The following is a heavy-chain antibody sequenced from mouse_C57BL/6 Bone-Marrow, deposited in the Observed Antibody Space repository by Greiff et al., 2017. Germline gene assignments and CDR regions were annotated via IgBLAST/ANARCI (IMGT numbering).Heavy chain of an antibody. J-gene: IGHJ3*01. CDR2: IYPGDGDT. D-gene: IGHD1-1*01. CDR3: GPSHYYGSSGCAY. Sequence: LVESGAELVKPGASVKISCKASGYAFSSYWMNWVKQRPGKGLEWIGQIYPGDGDTNYNGKFKGKATLTADKSSSTAYMQLSSLTSEDSAVYFCGPSHYYGSSGCAYWGQGTLVTVSA. V-gene: IGHV1-80*01. CDR1: GYAFSSYW.